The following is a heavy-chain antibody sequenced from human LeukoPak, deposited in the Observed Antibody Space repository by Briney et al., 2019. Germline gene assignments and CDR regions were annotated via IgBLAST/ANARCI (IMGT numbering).Heavy chain of an antibody. CDR2: IYYSGST. V-gene: IGHV4-39*01. CDR1: GGSISSSSYY. D-gene: IGHD1-26*01. J-gene: IGHJ3*02. Sequence: SETLSLTCTVSGGSISSSSYYWGWIRQPPGKGLEWIGSIYYSGSTYYNPSLKSRVTISIDTSKNQFSLKLSSVTAADRAVYYCARHGGYAYAFDIWGQGTTVTVSS. CDR3: ARHGGYAYAFDI.